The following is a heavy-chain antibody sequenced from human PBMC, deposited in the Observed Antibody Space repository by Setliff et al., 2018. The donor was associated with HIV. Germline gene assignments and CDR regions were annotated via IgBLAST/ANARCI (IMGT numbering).Heavy chain of an antibody. D-gene: IGHD6-13*01. CDR1: GYTFTNYY. Sequence: ASVKVSCKASGYTFTNYYIHWVRQAPGQGLEWMGRINPNSGGTNYAQKFQGRVTMTRDTSISTAYMELSSLRSDDTAVYYCARRRTDSVSWYDSEFDPWGQGTLVTVSS. J-gene: IGHJ5*02. CDR2: INPNSGGT. CDR3: ARRRTDSVSWYDSEFDP. V-gene: IGHV1-2*06.